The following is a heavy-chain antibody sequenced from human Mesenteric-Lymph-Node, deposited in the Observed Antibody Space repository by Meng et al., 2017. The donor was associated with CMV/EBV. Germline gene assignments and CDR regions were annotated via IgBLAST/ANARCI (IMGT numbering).Heavy chain of an antibody. Sequence: ASVKVSCKASGYTFTSYYMHWVRQAPGQGLEWMGIINPSGGSTSYAQKFQGRVTMTRDTSTSTVYMELSSLRSEDTAVYYCARDRVYCGGDCYSGRFPSSYWYFDLWGRGTLVTVSS. V-gene: IGHV1-46*01. CDR3: ARDRVYCGGDCYSGRFPSSYWYFDL. CDR2: INPSGGST. CDR1: GYTFTSYY. J-gene: IGHJ2*01. D-gene: IGHD2-21*01.